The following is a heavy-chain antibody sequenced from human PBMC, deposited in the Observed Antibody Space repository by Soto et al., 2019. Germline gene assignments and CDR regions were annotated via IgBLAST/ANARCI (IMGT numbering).Heavy chain of an antibody. D-gene: IGHD3-10*01. CDR2: IWYDESNK. V-gene: IGHV3-33*01. J-gene: IGHJ6*02. CDR1: RFTFSSYV. Sequence: PGGSLKLSCAPHRFTFSSYVMHWVRQAPGKGLEWVAGIWYDESNKYYAENVKGRFTNSRDNSKNKLYLKMNSLRAEDTAVYYCARDTARAMVRIYYGMDVWGQGT. CDR3: ARDTARAMVRIYYGMDV.